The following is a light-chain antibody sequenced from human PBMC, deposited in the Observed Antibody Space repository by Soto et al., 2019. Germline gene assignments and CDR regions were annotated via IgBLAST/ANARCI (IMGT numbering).Light chain of an antibody. J-gene: IGLJ2*01. CDR1: SSDVGGYNY. CDR2: DVS. V-gene: IGLV2-14*01. CDR3: SSYTRSSTLV. Sequence: QSALTQPASVSGSPGQSITISCTGTSSDVGGYNYVSWYQQHPGKALKLMIYDVSNRPSGVSNRFSGSKSGNTASLTISGLQAEDEADYYCSSYTRSSTLVFGGGTELTVL.